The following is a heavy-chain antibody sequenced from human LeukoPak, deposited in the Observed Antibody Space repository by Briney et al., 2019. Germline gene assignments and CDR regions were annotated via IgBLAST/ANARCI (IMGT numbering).Heavy chain of an antibody. CDR1: GGSIRSNNYY. Sequence: SETLSLTCTVSGGSIRSNNYYWNWIRQHPGKGLEWIGNIYYSGSTYYSPSLKSRVTISVDTSKNQFSLKLSSVTAADSAVYYCARGVVVPAAYWDYYYYGMDVWGQGTTVTVSS. J-gene: IGHJ6*02. V-gene: IGHV4-31*03. CDR2: IYYSGST. D-gene: IGHD2-2*01. CDR3: ARGVVVPAAYWDYYYYGMDV.